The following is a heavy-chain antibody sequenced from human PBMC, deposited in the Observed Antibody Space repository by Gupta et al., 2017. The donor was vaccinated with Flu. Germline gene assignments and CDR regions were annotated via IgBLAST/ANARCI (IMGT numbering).Heavy chain of an antibody. D-gene: IGHD3-3*01. V-gene: IGHV3-33*05. J-gene: IGHJ4*02. CDR1: GFTLTSHG. CDR3: EREQNYGYWRVVDD. CDR2: ITYEGDGSQT. Sequence: QVKLVESGGGVVQPGKSLRLSCATSGFTLTSHGMHWVRQAPGKGLEWVGVITYEGDGSQTHYGDSARGRVSISRDNSRNTVFLQMNSLSVDDTAVYYCEREQNYGYWRVVDDGGQGALVTVSS.